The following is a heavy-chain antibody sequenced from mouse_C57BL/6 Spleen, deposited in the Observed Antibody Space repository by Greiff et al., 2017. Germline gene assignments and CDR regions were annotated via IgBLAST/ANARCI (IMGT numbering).Heavy chain of an antibody. J-gene: IGHJ2*01. CDR2: IWSGGST. Sequence: VQVVESGPGLVQPSQSLSITCTVSGFSLTSYGVHWVRQSPGKGLEWLGVIWSGGSTDYNAAFISRLSISKDNSKSQVFFKMNSLQADDTAIYYCAREGTTVVEGQYYFDYWGQGTTLTVSS. V-gene: IGHV2-2*01. D-gene: IGHD1-1*01. CDR1: GFSLTSYG. CDR3: AREGTTVVEGQYYFDY.